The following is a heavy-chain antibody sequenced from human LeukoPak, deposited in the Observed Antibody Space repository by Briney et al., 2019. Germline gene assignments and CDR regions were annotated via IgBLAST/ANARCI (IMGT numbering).Heavy chain of an antibody. CDR2: IKQDGSEE. Sequence: GGSLRLSCAASGFTFSSYWMTWVRQAPGKGLEWVANIKQDGSEEYYVDSVKGRFTISRDKVKNSLYLQMNSLRAEDTAVYYCARDGLGSAFDYWGQGTLVTVSS. J-gene: IGHJ4*02. CDR1: GFTFSSYW. CDR3: ARDGLGSAFDY. D-gene: IGHD3/OR15-3a*01. V-gene: IGHV3-7*01.